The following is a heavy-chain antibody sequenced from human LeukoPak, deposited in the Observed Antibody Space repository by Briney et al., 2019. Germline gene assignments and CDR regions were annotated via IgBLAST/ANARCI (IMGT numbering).Heavy chain of an antibody. V-gene: IGHV3-33*01. D-gene: IGHD4-17*01. CDR3: ARECRYYGDYVFDY. J-gene: IGHJ4*02. Sequence: PVGSPRLSCAPSGVSFSGDSTRWGCAGPREGRGSGEIIWYDGINKYYADSVKGRFTISRDNSKNALYLQMNSLRAEDTAVYYCARECRYYGDYVFDYWGQGTLVTVSS. CDR1: GVSFSGDS. CDR2: IWYDGINK.